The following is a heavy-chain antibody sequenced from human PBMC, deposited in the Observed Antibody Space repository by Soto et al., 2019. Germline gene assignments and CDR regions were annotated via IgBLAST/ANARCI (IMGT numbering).Heavy chain of an antibody. J-gene: IGHJ4*02. CDR3: ARGGRGGFDY. V-gene: IGHV3-74*01. Sequence: VQLVESGGGLVQPGGSLRLSCAASGFTFSSYWMRWVRQAPGKGLVWVSRISIDGITTNYADSVKGRFTVSRDNAKNTLYLQMNSLRADDTAVYYCARGGRGGFDYWGQGTLVTVSS. CDR1: GFTFSSYW. CDR2: ISIDGITT. D-gene: IGHD3-16*01.